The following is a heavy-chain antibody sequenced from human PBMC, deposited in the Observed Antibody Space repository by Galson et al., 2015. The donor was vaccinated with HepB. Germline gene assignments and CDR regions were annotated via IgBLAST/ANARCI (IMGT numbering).Heavy chain of an antibody. Sequence: SLRLSCAASGFTFSDYYMSWIRQAPGKGLEWVSNISSSSSYTNYADSVKGRFTISRDNAKNSLYLQMNSLRAEDTAVYYCARDGSVQLRWGLYYYYYGMDVWGKGTTVTVTS. CDR2: ISSSSSYT. D-gene: IGHD2-2*01. J-gene: IGHJ6*04. V-gene: IGHV3-11*06. CDR1: GFTFSDYY. CDR3: ARDGSVQLRWGLYYYYYGMDV.